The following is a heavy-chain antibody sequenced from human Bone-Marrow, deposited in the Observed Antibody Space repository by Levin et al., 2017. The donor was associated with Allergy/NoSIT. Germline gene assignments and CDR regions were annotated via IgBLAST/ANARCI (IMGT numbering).Heavy chain of an antibody. D-gene: IGHD2-15*01. CDR2: ITSTSTYI. Sequence: GESLKISCAASGLTFSSNGMNWVRQAPGKGLEWVSTITSTSTYIYYADSVKGRFTISRDNAKNSLYLQMNSLRAEDTAMYYCAGYCSGGGCRRFDHWGQGTLVTVSS. CDR1: GLTFSSNG. CDR3: AGYCSGGGCRRFDH. V-gene: IGHV3-21*06. J-gene: IGHJ4*02.